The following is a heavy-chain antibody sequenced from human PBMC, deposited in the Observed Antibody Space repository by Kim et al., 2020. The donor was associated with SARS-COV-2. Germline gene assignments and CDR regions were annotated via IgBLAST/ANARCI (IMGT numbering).Heavy chain of an antibody. CDR3: ARDSSGRWVDDRLDY. Sequence: DSVKGRFTISRDNSKNTLYLQMNSLRAEDTAVYYCARDSSGRWVDDRLDYWGQGTLVTVSS. J-gene: IGHJ4*02. V-gene: IGHV3-30*01. D-gene: IGHD3-22*01.